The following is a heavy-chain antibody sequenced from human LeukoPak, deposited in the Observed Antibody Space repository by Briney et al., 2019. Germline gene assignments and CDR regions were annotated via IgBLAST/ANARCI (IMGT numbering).Heavy chain of an antibody. CDR2: ISGSGGST. CDR3: AKYGSGSYYNGQFDY. J-gene: IGHJ4*02. Sequence: GGSLRLSCAASGFTFSGYAMSWVRQAPGKGLEWVSAISGSGGSTYYADSVKGRFTISRDNSKNTLYLQMNSLRAEDTAVYYCAKYGSGSYYNGQFDYWGRGTLVTVSS. D-gene: IGHD3-10*01. CDR1: GFTFSGYA. V-gene: IGHV3-23*01.